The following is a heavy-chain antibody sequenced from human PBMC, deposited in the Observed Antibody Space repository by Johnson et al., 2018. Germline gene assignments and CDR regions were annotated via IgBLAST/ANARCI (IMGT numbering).Heavy chain of an antibody. CDR1: GGSISSYY. CDR2: IYYSGGT. V-gene: IGHV4-59*01. D-gene: IGHD3-22*01. CDR3: ARGSYYYDSNRYYSSNDAFDI. Sequence: QVQLQESGPGLVKPSEPLSLTCSISGGSISSYYWSWIRQPPGKGLEWIGYIYYSGGTDYNPSLKGRGTISLDISKSQFPLKLRSVTAADTAVYFCARGSYYYDSNRYYSSNDAFDIWGQGTMVTVSS. J-gene: IGHJ3*02.